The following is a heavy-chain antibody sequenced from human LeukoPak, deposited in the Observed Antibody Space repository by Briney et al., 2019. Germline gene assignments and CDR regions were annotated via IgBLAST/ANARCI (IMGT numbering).Heavy chain of an antibody. J-gene: IGHJ1*01. CDR3: ARSGYCSGGSCYSIDFQH. V-gene: IGHV4-39*07. Sequence: SETLSLTCTVSGGSISSSTCYWGWIRQPPGKGLEWIGTICYSGSTYYNPSLKSRVTISVDASKNQFSLKLSSVTAADTAVYYCARSGYCSGGSCYSIDFQHWGQGTLVTVSS. CDR2: ICYSGST. CDR1: GGSISSSTCY. D-gene: IGHD2-15*01.